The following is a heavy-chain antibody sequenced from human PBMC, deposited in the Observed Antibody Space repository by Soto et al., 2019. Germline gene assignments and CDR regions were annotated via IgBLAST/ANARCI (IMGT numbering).Heavy chain of an antibody. V-gene: IGHV4-34*01. J-gene: IGHJ4*02. CDR1: GGSFSGYY. CDR2: INHSGST. Sequence: QVQLQQWGAGLLKPSETLSLTCAVYGGSFSGYYWSWIRQPPGKGLEWIGEINHSGSTNYNPSLKSRVTISVDTSKNQFSLKLSSVTAADMAVYYCARDSVVRGVIVFPFDYWGQGTLVTVSS. CDR3: ARDSVVRGVIVFPFDY. D-gene: IGHD3-10*01.